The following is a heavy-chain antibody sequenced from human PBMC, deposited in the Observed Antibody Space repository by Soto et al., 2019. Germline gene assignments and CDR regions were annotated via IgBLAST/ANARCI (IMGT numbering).Heavy chain of an antibody. CDR1: GYTFTSYG. CDR2: IIPIFGTA. V-gene: IGHV1-69*13. CDR3: ARGSGSYLPGAFDI. Sequence: SVKVSCKASGYTFTSYGISWVRQAPGQGLEWMGGIIPIFGTANYAQKFQGRVTITADESTSTAYMELSSLRSEDTAVYYCARGSGSYLPGAFDIWGQGTMVTVSS. J-gene: IGHJ3*02. D-gene: IGHD1-26*01.